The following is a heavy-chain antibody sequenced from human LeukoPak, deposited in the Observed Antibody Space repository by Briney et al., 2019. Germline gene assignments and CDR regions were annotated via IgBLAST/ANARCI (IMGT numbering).Heavy chain of an antibody. V-gene: IGHV1-3*01. CDR1: GYTFTSYA. CDR3: ARDSEQWLAYNWFDP. J-gene: IGHJ5*02. D-gene: IGHD6-19*01. CDR2: INAGNGNT. Sequence: ASVNVSCKASGYTFTSYAMHWVRQAPGQRLEWMGWINAGNGNTKYSQKFQGRVTITRDTSASTAYMELSSLRSEDTAVYYCARDSEQWLAYNWFDPWGQGTLVTVSS.